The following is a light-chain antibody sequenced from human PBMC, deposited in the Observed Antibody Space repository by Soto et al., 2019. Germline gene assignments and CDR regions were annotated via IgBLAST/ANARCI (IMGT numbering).Light chain of an antibody. CDR3: QQYGSSPGLIT. V-gene: IGKV3-20*01. CDR1: QSVRNTY. J-gene: IGKJ3*01. Sequence: DIVLTQSPGTLSLSPGERATLSCRASQSVRNTYLAWYQQKPGQAPRLLIYDASSWATGIPDRFSGSGSGTDFTLTISRLEPEDFAVYYCQQYGSSPGLITFGPGTKVDIK. CDR2: DAS.